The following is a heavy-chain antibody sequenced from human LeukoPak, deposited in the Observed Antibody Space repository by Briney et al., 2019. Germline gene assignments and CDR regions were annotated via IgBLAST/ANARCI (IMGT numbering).Heavy chain of an antibody. V-gene: IGHV4-34*01. CDR2: INHSGST. CDR3: AGVPVGDYYYYYMDV. Sequence: SETLSLTCAVYGESFSGYYWSWIRQPPGKGLEWIGEINHSGSTNYNPSLKSRVTISVDTSKNQFSLKLSSVTAADTAVYYCAGVPVGDYYYYYMDVWGKGTTVTVSS. J-gene: IGHJ6*03. D-gene: IGHD3-16*01. CDR1: GESFSGYY.